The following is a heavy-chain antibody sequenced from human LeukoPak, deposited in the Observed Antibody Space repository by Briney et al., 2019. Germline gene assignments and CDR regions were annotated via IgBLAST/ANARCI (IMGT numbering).Heavy chain of an antibody. CDR2: INPNSGGT. CDR1: GYTFTGDY. J-gene: IGHJ5*02. V-gene: IGHV1-2*02. CDR3: ARNGDYSDFYP. D-gene: IGHD4-17*01. Sequence: ASLKVSCKASGYTFTGDYMQSGRQAPGQGLEWMRLINPNSGGTNYAQKFQGRVNMTRDTSISTAYMELSRLRSDDTAVYYCARNGDYSDFYPWGKGNL.